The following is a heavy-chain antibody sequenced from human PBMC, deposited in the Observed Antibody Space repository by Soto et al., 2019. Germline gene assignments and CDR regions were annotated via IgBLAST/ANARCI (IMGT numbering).Heavy chain of an antibody. D-gene: IGHD6-13*01. CDR2: ITSDGSRT. CDR1: GFTFSSYW. CDR3: ARVLTGSWNWFDP. J-gene: IGHJ5*02. Sequence: EVQLVESGGGLVQPGESLRLSCAASGFTFSSYWMHWVRQAPGKGLVWVSRITSDGSRTNYADSVKGRFTVSRDNAKNTQYLQMNSLRADDTAVYYCARVLTGSWNWFDPWGQGTLVTVSS. V-gene: IGHV3-74*01.